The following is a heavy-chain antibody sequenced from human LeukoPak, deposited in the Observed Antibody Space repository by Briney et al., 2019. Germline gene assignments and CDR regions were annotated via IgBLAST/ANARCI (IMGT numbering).Heavy chain of an antibody. CDR3: ARRRIRYFDWLWAFDI. Sequence: SETLSLTCTVSGGSISSYYWSWIRQPPGKGLEWIGYTYYSGSTNYNPSLKSRVTISVDTSKNQFSLKLSSVTAADTAVYYCARRRIRYFDWLWAFDIWGQGTMVTVSS. D-gene: IGHD3-9*01. V-gene: IGHV4-59*08. CDR1: GGSISSYY. J-gene: IGHJ3*02. CDR2: TYYSGST.